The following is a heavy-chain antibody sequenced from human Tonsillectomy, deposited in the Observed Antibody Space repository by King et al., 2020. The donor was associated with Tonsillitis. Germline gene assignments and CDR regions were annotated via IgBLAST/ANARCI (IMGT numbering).Heavy chain of an antibody. CDR2: ISASGGST. J-gene: IGHJ6*03. V-gene: IGHV3-23*04. CDR1: GFTFRTYA. CDR3: AKENAYYYYIDV. Sequence: VQLVESGGGLVQPGGSLRLSCAASGFTFRTYAVSWVRQAPGKGLEWVSTISASGGSTYYADSVKGRFTISRDNSKNTLYLQANSLRAEDTAVYYCAKENAYYYYIDVWGKGTTVTVSS.